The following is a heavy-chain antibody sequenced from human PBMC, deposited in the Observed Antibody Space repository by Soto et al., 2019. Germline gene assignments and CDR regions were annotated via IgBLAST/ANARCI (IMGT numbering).Heavy chain of an antibody. V-gene: IGHV3-23*01. D-gene: IGHD6-19*01. J-gene: IGHJ4*02. Sequence: GGSLRLSCAASGFTFSSYAMSWVRQAPGKGLEWVSAISGSGGSTYYADSVKGRFTISRDNSKNTLYLQMNSLRAEDTAVYYCATTARGQWLALKGYFDYWGQGTLVTVSS. CDR1: GFTFSSYA. CDR2: ISGSGGST. CDR3: ATTARGQWLALKGYFDY.